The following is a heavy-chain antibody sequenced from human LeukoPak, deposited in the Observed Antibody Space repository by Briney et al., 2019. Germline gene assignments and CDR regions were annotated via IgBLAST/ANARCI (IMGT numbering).Heavy chain of an antibody. J-gene: IGHJ6*02. D-gene: IGHD1-7*01. CDR2: INPNSGGI. Sequence: ASVTVSCTASGYTFTGYYMHWVRQAPGQGLEWMGWINPNSGGINYAQKFQGRVTVTRDTSISTAYMELSRLRSDDTAVYYWARDCGELRGMDVWGQGTMVTVSS. CDR1: GYTFTGYY. CDR3: ARDCGELRGMDV. V-gene: IGHV1-2*02.